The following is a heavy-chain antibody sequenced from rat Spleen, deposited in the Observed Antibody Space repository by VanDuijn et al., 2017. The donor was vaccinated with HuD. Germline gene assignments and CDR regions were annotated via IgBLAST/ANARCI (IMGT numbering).Heavy chain of an antibody. J-gene: IGHJ3*01. CDR2: ISYDDTST. CDR1: GFTFSDYY. CDR3: TTERYPPFAY. D-gene: IGHD1-5*01. V-gene: IGHV5-20*01. Sequence: EVQLAESGGGLVQPGRSLKLSCAVSGFTFSDYYMAWVRQAPTKGLEWVASISYDDTSTHYRDSVKGRFTISRDIAKSSLFLQMDSLRSEDTATYYCTTERYPPFAYWGQGTLVTVSS.